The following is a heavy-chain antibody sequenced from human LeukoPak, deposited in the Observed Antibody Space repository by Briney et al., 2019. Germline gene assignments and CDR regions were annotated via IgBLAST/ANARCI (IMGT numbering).Heavy chain of an antibody. CDR2: ISGSGGST. D-gene: IGHD1-26*01. V-gene: IGHV3-23*01. CDR3: AKWSLRIVGASTFFDY. CDR1: GFTFSSYA. J-gene: IGHJ4*02. Sequence: GGSLRLSCAASGFTFSSYAVSWVRQAPGKGLEWVSAISGSGGSTYYADSVKGRFTISRDNSKNTLYLQMNSLRAEDTAVYYCAKWSLRIVGASTFFDYWGQGTLVTVSS.